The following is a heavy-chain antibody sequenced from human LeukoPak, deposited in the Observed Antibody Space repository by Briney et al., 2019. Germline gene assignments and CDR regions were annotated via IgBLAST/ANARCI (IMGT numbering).Heavy chain of an antibody. CDR3: ARAGTEEAQDGIDV. D-gene: IGHD1-1*01. V-gene: IGHV3-53*01. CDR2: IYSGGST. CDR1: GFTVSSNY. Sequence: PGGSLRLSCAASGFTVSSNYMSWVRQAPGKGLEWVSVIYSGGSTYYADSVKGRFTISRDNSKNTLYLQMNSLRAEDTAVYYCARAGTEEAQDGIDVWGQGTTVTVSS. J-gene: IGHJ6*02.